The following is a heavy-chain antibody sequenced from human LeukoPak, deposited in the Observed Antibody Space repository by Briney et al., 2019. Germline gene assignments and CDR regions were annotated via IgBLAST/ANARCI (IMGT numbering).Heavy chain of an antibody. CDR2: ISAYNGNT. CDR3: AREVLDGYNFLDY. Sequence: ASVKVSCKASGYTFTSYGISWVRQAPGQGLEWMGWISAYNGNTNYAQKFQGRVTITTDESTSTAYMELSSLRSEDTAVYYCAREVLDGYNFLDYWGQGTLVTVSS. D-gene: IGHD5-24*01. J-gene: IGHJ4*02. CDR1: GYTFTSYG. V-gene: IGHV1-18*01.